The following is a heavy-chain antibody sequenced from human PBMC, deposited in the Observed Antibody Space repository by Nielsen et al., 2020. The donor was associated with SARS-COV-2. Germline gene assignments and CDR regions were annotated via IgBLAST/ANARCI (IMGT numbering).Heavy chain of an antibody. CDR3: ARSTPYGTTWYGALDS. D-gene: IGHD6-13*01. Sequence: GGSLRLSCTASGFTFSAYAMSWVRQAPGKGLEWVSAFSGRGGTHYADFVKGRFTTSTDRSRTTLYLQMTSLRAEDTAIYYCARSTPYGTTWYGALDSWSQGTLVSVSS. J-gene: IGHJ4*02. CDR1: GFTFSAYA. V-gene: IGHV3-23*01. CDR2: FSGRGGT.